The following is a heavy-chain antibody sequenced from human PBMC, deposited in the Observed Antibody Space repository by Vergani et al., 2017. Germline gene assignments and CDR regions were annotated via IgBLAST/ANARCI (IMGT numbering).Heavy chain of an antibody. V-gene: IGHV4-38-2*01. CDR1: GYSIRSGYY. CDR2: ISHSGST. D-gene: IGHD6-13*01. J-gene: IGHJ2*01. CDR3: ARPGSSSWYQVSWYFDL. Sequence: QVQLQESGPGLVKPSETLSLTCAVSGYSIRSGYYWGWIRQPPGKGLEWIGSISHSGSTYYNPSLKSLVTISVDTSKNQFSLKLSSVTAADTAVYYCARPGSSSWYQVSWYFDLWGRGTLVTVSS.